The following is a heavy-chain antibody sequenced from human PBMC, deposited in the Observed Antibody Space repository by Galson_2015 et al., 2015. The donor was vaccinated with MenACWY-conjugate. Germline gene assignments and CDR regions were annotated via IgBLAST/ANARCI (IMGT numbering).Heavy chain of an antibody. V-gene: IGHV3-53*01. D-gene: IGHD3-16*01. CDR3: AKGVWGAFDY. CDR1: GLTVSSNY. CDR2: IYSGGNT. J-gene: IGHJ4*02. Sequence: SLRLSCAASGLTVSSNYMSWVRQAPGKGLEWVSIIYSGGNTYYADSVKGRFTISRDNSKNTLYLQMNSLRAEDTAVYYCAKGVWGAFDYWGQGTLVTVSS.